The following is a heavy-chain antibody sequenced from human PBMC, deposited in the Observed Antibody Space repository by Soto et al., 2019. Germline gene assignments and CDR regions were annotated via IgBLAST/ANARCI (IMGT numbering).Heavy chain of an antibody. D-gene: IGHD2-2*01. Sequence: ASVKVSCKASGYTFTSYDINWVRQATGQGLEWMGWMNPNSGNTGYAQKFQGRVTMTRNTSISTAYMELSSLRSEDTAVYYCARGGLSRYCSSTSCYGVENWFDPWGQGTLVTVSS. J-gene: IGHJ5*02. V-gene: IGHV1-8*01. CDR1: GYTFTSYD. CDR2: MNPNSGNT. CDR3: ARGGLSRYCSSTSCYGVENWFDP.